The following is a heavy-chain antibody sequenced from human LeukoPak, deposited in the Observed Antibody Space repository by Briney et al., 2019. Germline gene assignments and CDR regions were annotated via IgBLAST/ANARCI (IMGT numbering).Heavy chain of an antibody. CDR1: GYTFKSYA. V-gene: IGHV1-46*02. Sequence: ASVKDSCKASGYTFKSYAMHCVRQAPGQGLEWMGVINPSSSSTSYAQNFQGRVTMTRDTSTSTVSMELSSLRSEDTAVYYCATGGREYYYDSSGYYRLDYWGQGTLVTVSS. D-gene: IGHD3-22*01. CDR3: ATGGREYYYDSSGYYRLDY. J-gene: IGHJ4*02. CDR2: INPSSSST.